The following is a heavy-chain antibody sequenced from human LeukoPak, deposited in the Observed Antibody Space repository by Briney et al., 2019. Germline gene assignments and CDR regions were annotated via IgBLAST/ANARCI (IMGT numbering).Heavy chain of an antibody. CDR2: INTSTGGA. J-gene: IGHJ4*02. V-gene: IGHV1-2*02. Sequence: ASVKVSWKASGYTFTDYYIHWVRQAPGQGLEWMGWINTSTGGAYSAQNFQGRVTMTRDTSITTAYMELSRLRSDDTAVYYCAPWAGRFDSWGQGTLVTVSS. CDR3: APWAGRFDS. CDR1: GYTFTDYY.